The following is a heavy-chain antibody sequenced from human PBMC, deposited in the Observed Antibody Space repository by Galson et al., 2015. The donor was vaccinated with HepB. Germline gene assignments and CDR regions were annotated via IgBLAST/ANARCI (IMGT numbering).Heavy chain of an antibody. J-gene: IGHJ4*02. Sequence: SLRLSCAASGFTFSSYWMHWVRQAPGKGLVWVSRINSDGSSTSYADSVKGRFTISRDNAKNTLYLQMNSLRAEDTAVYYCARSGAAAVLPFDYWGQGTLVTVSS. CDR2: INSDGSST. CDR1: GFTFSSYW. D-gene: IGHD6-13*01. CDR3: ARSGAAAVLPFDY. V-gene: IGHV3-74*01.